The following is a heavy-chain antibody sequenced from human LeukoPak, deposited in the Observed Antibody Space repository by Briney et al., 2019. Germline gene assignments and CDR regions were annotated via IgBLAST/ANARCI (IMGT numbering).Heavy chain of an antibody. CDR3: ARSSRGYFDY. D-gene: IGHD6-13*01. Sequence: SETLSLTCAVYGGSFSGYYWSWIRQPPGKGLEWIGEINHSGSTSYNPSLKSRVTISVDTSKNQFSLKLSSVTAADTAVYYCARSSRGYFDYWGQGTLVTVSS. CDR2: INHSGST. CDR1: GGSFSGYY. J-gene: IGHJ4*02. V-gene: IGHV4-34*01.